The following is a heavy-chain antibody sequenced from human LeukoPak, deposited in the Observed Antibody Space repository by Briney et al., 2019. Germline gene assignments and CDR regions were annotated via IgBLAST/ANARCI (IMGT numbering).Heavy chain of an antibody. V-gene: IGHV6-1*01. J-gene: IGHJ4*02. Sequence: SQTLSLTCAISGDSVSTNSADWNWIRQSPSRGLEWLGRTQYRSEWFNDYAESVKSRIIISPDTSKNQFSLQLKSVTPDDTAVYYCARESVERRFDFWGQGMLVTVSS. D-gene: IGHD5-24*01. CDR2: TQYRSEWFN. CDR1: GDSVSTNSAD. CDR3: ARESVERRFDF.